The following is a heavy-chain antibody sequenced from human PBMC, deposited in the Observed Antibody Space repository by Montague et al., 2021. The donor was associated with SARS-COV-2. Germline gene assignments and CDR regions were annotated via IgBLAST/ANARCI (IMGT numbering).Heavy chain of an antibody. Sequence: AVISSDGSNKKYADSVKGRFTISRDNSRNTLYLQMNSLIVEDTAVYYCARGSGITVIVLEDYYFDYWGQGALVTVSS. V-gene: IGHV3-30*03. CDR3: ARGSGITVIVLEDYYFDY. CDR2: ISSDGSNK. J-gene: IGHJ4*02. D-gene: IGHD3-22*01.